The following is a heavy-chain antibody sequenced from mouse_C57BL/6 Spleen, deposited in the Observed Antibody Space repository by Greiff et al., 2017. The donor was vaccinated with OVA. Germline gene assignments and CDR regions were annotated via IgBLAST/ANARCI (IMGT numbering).Heavy chain of an antibody. D-gene: IGHD2-4*01. CDR2: ISSGGDYI. Sequence: VQVVESGEGLVKPGGSLKLSCAASGFTFSSYAMSWVRQTPEKRLEWVAYISSGGDYIYYADTVKGRFTISRDNARNTLYLQMSSLKSEDTAMYYCTRDYDYDSFAYWGQGTLVTVSA. CDR1: GFTFSSYA. CDR3: TRDYDYDSFAY. V-gene: IGHV5-9-1*02. J-gene: IGHJ3*01.